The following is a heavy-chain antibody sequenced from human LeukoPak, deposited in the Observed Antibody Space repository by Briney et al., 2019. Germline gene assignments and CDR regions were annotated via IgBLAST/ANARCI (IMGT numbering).Heavy chain of an antibody. CDR2: IYHSGST. Sequence: SETLSLTCTVSGYSISSGYYWGWIRQPPGKGLEWIGSIYHSGSTYYNPSLKSRVTISVDTSKNQFSLKLSSVTAADTAVYYCARTYSSSWSTDYWGQGTLVTVSS. V-gene: IGHV4-38-2*02. CDR3: ARTYSSSWSTDY. CDR1: GYSISSGYY. J-gene: IGHJ4*02. D-gene: IGHD6-13*01.